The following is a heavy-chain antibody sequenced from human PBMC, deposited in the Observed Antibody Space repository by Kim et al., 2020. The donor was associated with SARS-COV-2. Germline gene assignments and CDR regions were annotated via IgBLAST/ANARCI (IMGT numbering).Heavy chain of an antibody. D-gene: IGHD3-10*02. CDR2: IYHSGNT. CDR1: GGSVNNPDFS. CDR3: ARENVALSLMDV. V-gene: IGHV4-30-2*01. Sequence: SETLSLTCTVSGGSVNNPDFSWSWIRQPPGKGLEWIGYIYHSGNTFYNKSLEGRVAISVDRSNNQFSLSLTSVTAADTAVYFCARENVALSLMDVWGQGTTVIVSS. J-gene: IGHJ6*02.